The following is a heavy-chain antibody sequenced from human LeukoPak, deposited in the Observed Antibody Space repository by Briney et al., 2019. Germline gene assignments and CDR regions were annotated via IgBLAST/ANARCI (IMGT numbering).Heavy chain of an antibody. J-gene: IGHJ4*02. D-gene: IGHD3-16*01. CDR3: ARSGGYATTWDY. V-gene: IGHV4-59*08. Sequence: SETLSLTCTVSGGSISNYYWSWIWQPPGKGLEWIGFIFHSGSTNYNPSLKSRVSLSIDTAKNQFSLKLNSVTAADTALYYCARSGGYATTWDYWGQGTLVTVSS. CDR2: IFHSGST. CDR1: GGSISNYY.